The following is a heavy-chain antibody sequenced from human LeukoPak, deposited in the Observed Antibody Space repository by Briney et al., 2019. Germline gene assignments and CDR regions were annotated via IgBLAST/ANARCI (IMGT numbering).Heavy chain of an antibody. V-gene: IGHV4-59*01. D-gene: IGHD3-10*01. Sequence: PSETLSLTCTVSGGSISSYYWSWIRQPPGKGLEWIGYIYYSGSTNYNPSLKSRVTISVDTSKNQFSLKLSSVTAADTAVYYCARVATMVRGVTRYYYGMDVWGKGTTVTVSS. CDR3: ARVATMVRGVTRYYYGMDV. CDR1: GGSISSYY. CDR2: IYYSGST. J-gene: IGHJ6*04.